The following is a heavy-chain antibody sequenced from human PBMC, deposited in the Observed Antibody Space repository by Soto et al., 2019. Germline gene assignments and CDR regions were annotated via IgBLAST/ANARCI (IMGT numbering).Heavy chain of an antibody. D-gene: IGHD5-18*01. V-gene: IGHV3-11*01. Sequence: GGSLRLSCAASGFTFSDYYMGWIRQAPGMGLEWVSYISYGGTTMYYADSVKGRFTISRDNAKDSLYLQMNSLRADDTAVYYCAGVRYSYGYSLYYYYYMDVWGKGTTVTVSS. CDR1: GFTFSDYY. J-gene: IGHJ6*03. CDR2: ISYGGTTM. CDR3: AGVRYSYGYSLYYYYYMDV.